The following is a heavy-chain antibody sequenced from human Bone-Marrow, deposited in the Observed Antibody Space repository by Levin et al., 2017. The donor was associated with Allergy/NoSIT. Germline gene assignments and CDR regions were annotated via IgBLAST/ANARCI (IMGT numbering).Heavy chain of an antibody. J-gene: IGHJ2*01. Sequence: PGESLKISCAVSGFNFADYSMHWVRQVPGKGLEWVSMISWDGGSRYYADSVKGRFTISRDDTKKSLYLQMNSLRPEDTALYFCVKDPTTGTTDWYFDLWGRGTLVTVSS. CDR3: VKDPTTGTTDWYFDL. CDR1: GFNFADYS. D-gene: IGHD1/OR15-1a*01. V-gene: IGHV3-43*01. CDR2: ISWDGGSR.